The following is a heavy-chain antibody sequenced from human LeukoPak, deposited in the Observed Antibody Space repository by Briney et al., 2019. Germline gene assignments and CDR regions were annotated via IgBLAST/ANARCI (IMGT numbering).Heavy chain of an antibody. CDR1: GGPFSSYA. V-gene: IGHV1-69*01. CDR3: AREHYDSSGPSSYFDL. J-gene: IGHJ2*01. CDR2: ISPIFGTA. Sequence: GASVKVSCKASGGPFSSYAISWVRQAPGQGLEWMGGISPIFGTANYAQKFQGRVTITADESTSTAYMELSSLRSEDTAVYYCAREHYDSSGPSSYFDLWGRGTLVTVSS. D-gene: IGHD3-22*01.